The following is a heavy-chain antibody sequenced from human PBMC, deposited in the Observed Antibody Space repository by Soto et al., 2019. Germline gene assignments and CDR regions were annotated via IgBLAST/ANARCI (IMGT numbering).Heavy chain of an antibody. V-gene: IGHV4-30-4*01. CDR2: IYYSGST. D-gene: IGHD4-17*01. CDR3: ARASVESDYSDYYYYGMDV. J-gene: IGHJ6*02. CDR1: GGSISSGDYY. Sequence: PSETLSLTCTVSGGSISSGDYYWSWIRQPPGKGLEWIGYIYYSGSTYYNPSLKSRVTISVETSKNQFSLKLSSVTAADTALYYCARASVESDYSDYYYYGMDVWGQGTTVTVSS.